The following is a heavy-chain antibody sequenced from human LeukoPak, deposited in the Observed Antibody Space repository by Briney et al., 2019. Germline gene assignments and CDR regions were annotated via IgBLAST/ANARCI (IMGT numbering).Heavy chain of an antibody. V-gene: IGHV3-53*01. CDR1: GFTVSSSY. CDR2: FYRGDST. CDR3: AREVVSSPSYFDS. J-gene: IGHJ4*02. Sequence: GGSLRLSCAASGFTVSSSYMYWVRQAPGKGLEWVSFFYRGDSTYYAESVKGRFTISRDNSKNTLYLLMNSLIPEDTAVYYCAREVVSSPSYFDSWGQGTLVTVSS. D-gene: IGHD2-15*01.